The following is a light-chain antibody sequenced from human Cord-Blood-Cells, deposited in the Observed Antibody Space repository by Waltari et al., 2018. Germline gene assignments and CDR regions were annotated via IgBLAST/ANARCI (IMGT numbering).Light chain of an antibody. CDR1: QSVSSSY. CDR3: QQYGSSPRT. CDR2: GAS. J-gene: IGKJ1*01. V-gene: IGKV3-20*01. Sequence: EIVLTQSPGTLSLSPGERATLSCRASQSVSSSYLAWYQQKPGQAPRLLIYGASSRATGTPDRFSGSGYGTDFTLTISRLEPEDFAVYYCQQYGSSPRTFGQGTKVEIK.